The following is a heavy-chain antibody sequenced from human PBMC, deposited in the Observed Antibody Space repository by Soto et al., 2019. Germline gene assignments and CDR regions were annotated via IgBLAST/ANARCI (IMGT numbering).Heavy chain of an antibody. Sequence: GGSLRLSCAASGFTFSSYAMHWVRQAPGKGLEYVSAISSNGGSTYYANSVKGRFTISRDNSKNTLYLQMGSLRAEDMAVYYCATHRDEYQLPHWYFDLWGRGTLVTVSS. V-gene: IGHV3-64*01. CDR2: ISSNGGST. CDR1: GFTFSSYA. D-gene: IGHD2-2*01. J-gene: IGHJ2*01. CDR3: ATHRDEYQLPHWYFDL.